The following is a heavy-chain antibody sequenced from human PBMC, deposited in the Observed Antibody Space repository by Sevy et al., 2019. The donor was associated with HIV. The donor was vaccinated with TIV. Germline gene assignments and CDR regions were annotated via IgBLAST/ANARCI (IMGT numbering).Heavy chain of an antibody. J-gene: IGHJ3*02. V-gene: IGHV1-69*13. CDR1: GGTFSSYA. Sequence: ASVKVSCKASGGTFSSYAISWVRQAPGQGLEWMGGIIPIFGTANYAQKFQGRVTITADESTGTAYMELSSLRSEDTAVYYCARVDCSSSCRGVAFDIWGQGTMVTVSS. D-gene: IGHD6-13*01. CDR2: IIPIFGTA. CDR3: ARVDCSSSCRGVAFDI.